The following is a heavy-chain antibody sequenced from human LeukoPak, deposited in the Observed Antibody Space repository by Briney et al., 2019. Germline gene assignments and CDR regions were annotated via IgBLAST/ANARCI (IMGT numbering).Heavy chain of an antibody. Sequence: GASVKVSCKASGYTFTGYHMHWVRQAPGHGLGWMGWINPNSRGTNYAQKFQGRVTMTRDTSISTAYMELSRLRSDDTAVYYCARNFYFDSSGYYHYWGQGTLVTVSS. D-gene: IGHD3-22*01. CDR3: ARNFYFDSSGYYHY. V-gene: IGHV1-2*02. J-gene: IGHJ4*02. CDR2: INPNSRGT. CDR1: GYTFTGYH.